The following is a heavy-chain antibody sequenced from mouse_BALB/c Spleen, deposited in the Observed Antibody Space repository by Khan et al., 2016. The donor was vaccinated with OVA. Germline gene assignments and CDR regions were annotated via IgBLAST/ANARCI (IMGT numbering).Heavy chain of an antibody. CDR1: GFTFSSYY. CDR3: ARHYGYDGVFAY. V-gene: IGHV5-6-2*01. J-gene: IGHJ3*01. D-gene: IGHD2-2*01. Sequence: EVQGVESGGGLVKLGGSLKLSCAASGFTFSSYYMSWVRQTPEKRLELVAAIKSNGGNIYYSDTVKGRFTISRDNANNTLYLQMSSLKSEDTALXYGARHYGYDGVFAYWGQGTLVTVSA. CDR2: IKSNGGNI.